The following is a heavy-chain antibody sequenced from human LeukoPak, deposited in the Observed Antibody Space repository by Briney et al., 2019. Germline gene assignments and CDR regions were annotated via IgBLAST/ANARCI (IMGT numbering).Heavy chain of an antibody. V-gene: IGHV3-7*01. D-gene: IGHD1-1*01. CDR3: ARDKYMSGHVGSLFDP. CDR1: GFTFSSYE. Sequence: GGSLRLSCAASGFTFSSYEMNWVRQAPGKGLEWVAEIKQDGSEKNYVDSVKGRFIISRDNTKSSLSLQMNSLRDEDTAVYYCARDKYMSGHVGSLFDPWGQGTLVIVSS. J-gene: IGHJ5*02. CDR2: IKQDGSEK.